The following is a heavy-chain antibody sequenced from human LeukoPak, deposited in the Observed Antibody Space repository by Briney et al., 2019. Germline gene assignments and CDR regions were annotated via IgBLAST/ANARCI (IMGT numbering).Heavy chain of an antibody. CDR2: ISSSSSYI. D-gene: IGHD6-19*01. CDR1: GFTFSSYS. CDR3: ASRPGIAVAGGY. Sequence: GGSLRLSCAASGFTFSSYSMNWVRQAPGKGLEWVSSISSSSSYIYYADSVKGRFTISRDNAKNSLYLQMNSLRAEDTAVYYCASRPGIAVAGGYWGQGTLVTVSS. V-gene: IGHV3-21*01. J-gene: IGHJ4*02.